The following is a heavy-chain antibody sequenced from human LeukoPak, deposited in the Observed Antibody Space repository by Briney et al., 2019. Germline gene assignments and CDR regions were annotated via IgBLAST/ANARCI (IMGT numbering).Heavy chain of an antibody. J-gene: IGHJ4*02. CDR2: IFYSGGI. Sequence: SETLSLTCNVSGGSISSGVHYWAWIRQSPGEGLEWVGSIFYSGGIYYNPSLESRVIISRDTSKNQFSLRLTSVTAADTAVYYCARHPIFGGTNVYAFDYWGQGTLVTVSS. D-gene: IGHD2-8*01. CDR3: ARHPIFGGTNVYAFDY. CDR1: GGSISSGVHY. V-gene: IGHV4-39*07.